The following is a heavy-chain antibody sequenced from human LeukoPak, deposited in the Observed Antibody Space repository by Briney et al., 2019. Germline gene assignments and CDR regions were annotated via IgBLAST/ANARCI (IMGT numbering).Heavy chain of an antibody. CDR2: ISSNGGST. CDR1: GFTFSSYA. D-gene: IGHD3-9*01. V-gene: IGHV3-64*01. CDR3: APPDVRLRYFDWSPNE. J-gene: IGHJ1*01. Sequence: PGGSLRLSCAASGFTFSSYAMHWVRQAPGKGLEYVSAISSNGGSTYYANSVKGRFTISRDNSKNTLYLQMGSLRAEDMAVYYCAPPDVRLRYFDWSPNEWGQGTPVTVSS.